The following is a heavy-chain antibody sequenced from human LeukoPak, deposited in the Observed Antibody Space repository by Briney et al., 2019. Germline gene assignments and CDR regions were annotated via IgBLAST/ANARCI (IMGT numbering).Heavy chain of an antibody. D-gene: IGHD6-13*01. CDR1: GGSFNDYY. CDR3: ARRGSWSYYYAMDV. CDR2: IRHSGST. Sequence: SETLSLTCDVSGGSFNDYYWSWIRQPPGKGLEWIGEIRHSGSTNYNPSLKSRVTMSVDTSKNQFSLKLSSVTAADTAVYYCARRGSWSYYYAMDVWGQGTTVVVSS. V-gene: IGHV4-34*01. J-gene: IGHJ6*02.